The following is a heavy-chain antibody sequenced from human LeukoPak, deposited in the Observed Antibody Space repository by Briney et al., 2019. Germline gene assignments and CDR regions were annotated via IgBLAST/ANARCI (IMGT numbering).Heavy chain of an antibody. J-gene: IGHJ4*02. CDR3: ARFPSTYYDSSGYYYGDY. Sequence: PSGTLSLTCAVSGGSISSSNWWSWVRQPPGKGLEWIGEIYHSGSTNYNPSLKSRVTISVDKSKNQFSLKLSSVTAAETAVYYCARFPSTYYDSSGYYYGDYWGQGTLVTVSS. D-gene: IGHD3-22*01. CDR1: GGSISSSNW. CDR2: IYHSGST. V-gene: IGHV4-4*02.